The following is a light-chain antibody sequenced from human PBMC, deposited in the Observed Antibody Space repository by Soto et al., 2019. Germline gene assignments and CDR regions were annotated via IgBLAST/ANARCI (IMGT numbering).Light chain of an antibody. J-gene: IGKJ1*01. Sequence: EIVLTQSPGTLSLSPRERATLSCRASQSVSSSYLAWYQQKPGQAPRLLIYGASSRATGIPDRFSGSGSGTDFTLTISRLEPEDFAVYYCQQYGSSGRTFGQGTKVEIK. CDR1: QSVSSSY. V-gene: IGKV3-20*01. CDR2: GAS. CDR3: QQYGSSGRT.